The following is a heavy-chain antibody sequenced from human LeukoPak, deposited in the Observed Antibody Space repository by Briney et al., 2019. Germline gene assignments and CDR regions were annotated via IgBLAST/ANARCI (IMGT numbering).Heavy chain of an antibody. CDR1: GYTFTGYY. CDR2: INPNSGGT. Sequence: ASVKVSCKASGYTFTGYYMHWVRQAPGQGLEWMGWINPNSGGTNYAQKLQGRVTMTTDTSTSTAYMELRSLRSDDTAVYYCARGVWELKGDNWFDPWGQGTLVTVSS. V-gene: IGHV1-2*02. J-gene: IGHJ5*02. D-gene: IGHD1-26*01. CDR3: ARGVWELKGDNWFDP.